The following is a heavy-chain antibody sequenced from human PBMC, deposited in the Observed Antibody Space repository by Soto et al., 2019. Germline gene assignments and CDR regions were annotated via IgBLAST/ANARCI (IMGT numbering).Heavy chain of an antibody. J-gene: IGHJ4*01. V-gene: IGHV1-8*01. CDR3: ARGLCFVAY. CDR2: MNPNSGNT. Sequence: QVQLVQSGAEVKKPGASVKVSCKASGYTFTSYDINCVRQATGQGLEWMGWMNPNSGNTGYAQKVQGKVTMTRNTSISTAYMGLSSLRSEDTAVYDGARGLCFVAYWGHGTLVTVAS. CDR1: GYTFTSYD. D-gene: IGHD2-21*01.